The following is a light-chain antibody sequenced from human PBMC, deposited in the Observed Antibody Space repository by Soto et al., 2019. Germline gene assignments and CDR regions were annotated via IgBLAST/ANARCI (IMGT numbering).Light chain of an antibody. Sequence: QSVLTQPPSVSGAPGQRVTISCTGSSSNIGAGYDVHWYQQRPGTAPKLLIFGNINRPSGVPDRFSGSKSGTSASLAITGLQAEDEGDYYCQSYDSTLTPCYVFGNGTKVTV. CDR3: QSYDSTLTPCYV. J-gene: IGLJ1*01. V-gene: IGLV1-40*01. CDR1: SSNIGAGYD. CDR2: GNI.